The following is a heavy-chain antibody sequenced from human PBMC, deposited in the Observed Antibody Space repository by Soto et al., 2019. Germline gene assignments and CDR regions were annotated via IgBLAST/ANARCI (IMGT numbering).Heavy chain of an antibody. CDR3: ARDGEASSGYYPYYFDY. V-gene: IGHV3-33*01. D-gene: IGHD3-22*01. CDR2: IWYDGSNK. J-gene: IGHJ4*02. Sequence: QVQLVESGGGVVQPGRSLRLSCAASGFTFSSYGMHWVRQAPGKGLEWVAVIWYDGSNKYYADSVKGRFTISRDNSKNTLYLQMNSLRAEDTAVYYCARDGEASSGYYPYYFDYWGQGTLVTVSS. CDR1: GFTFSSYG.